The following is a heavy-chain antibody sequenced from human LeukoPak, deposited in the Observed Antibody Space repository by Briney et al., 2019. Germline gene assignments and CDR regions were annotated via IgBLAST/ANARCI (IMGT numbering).Heavy chain of an antibody. J-gene: IGHJ6*04. V-gene: IGHV1-69*01. CDR3: ARDRTGSGCMDV. D-gene: IGHD3-10*01. Sequence: SVKVSCKASGGTFSSYAISWVRQAPGQGLEWMGGIIPIFGTANYAQKFQGRVTITADESTSTAYMGLSSLRSEDTAVYYCARDRTGSGCMDVWGKGTTVTVSS. CDR1: GGTFSSYA. CDR2: IIPIFGTA.